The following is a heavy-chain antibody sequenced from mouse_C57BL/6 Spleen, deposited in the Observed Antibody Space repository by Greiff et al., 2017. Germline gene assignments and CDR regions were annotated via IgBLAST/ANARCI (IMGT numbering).Heavy chain of an antibody. V-gene: IGHV1-22*01. J-gene: IGHJ1*03. CDR1: GYTFTDYN. CDR2: INPNNGGT. CDR3: ASGLRSGGYFDV. D-gene: IGHD1-1*01. Sequence: VQLQQSGPELVKPGASVKMSCKASGYTFTDYNMHWVKQSHGKSLEWIGYINPNNGGTSYNQKFKGKATLTVNKSSSTAYMELRSLTSEDSAVYYCASGLRSGGYFDVWGTGTTVTVSS.